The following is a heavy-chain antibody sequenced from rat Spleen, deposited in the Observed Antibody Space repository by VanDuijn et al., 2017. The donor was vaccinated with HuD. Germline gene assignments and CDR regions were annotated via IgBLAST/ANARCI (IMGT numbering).Heavy chain of an antibody. CDR1: GFTFSDYA. CDR3: TRGHGYNYDWFAY. CDR2: ISTSGGST. J-gene: IGHJ3*01. D-gene: IGHD1-9*01. Sequence: EVELVESGGGLVQPGRSLKLSCAASGFTFSDYAMAWVRQAPKKGLEWVATISTSGGSTYYRDSVKGRFTISRDNAKSTLYLQMNSLRSEDTATYYCTRGHGYNYDWFAYWGQGTLVTVSS. V-gene: IGHV5S23*01.